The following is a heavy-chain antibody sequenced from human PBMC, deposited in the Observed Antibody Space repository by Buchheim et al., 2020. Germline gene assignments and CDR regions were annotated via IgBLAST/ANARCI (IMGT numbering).Heavy chain of an antibody. CDR3: ARTGGENGGYYYGMDV. V-gene: IGHV3-66*01. J-gene: IGHJ6*02. CDR1: GFTVSSNY. Sequence: EVQLVESGGGLVQPGGSLRLSCAASGFTVSSNYMSWVRQAPGKGLEWVSVIYSGGSTYCADSVKGRFTISRDNSKNTLYLQMNSRGSEETAVYYWARTGGENGGYYYGMDVWGQGTT. D-gene: IGHD7-27*01. CDR2: IYSGGST.